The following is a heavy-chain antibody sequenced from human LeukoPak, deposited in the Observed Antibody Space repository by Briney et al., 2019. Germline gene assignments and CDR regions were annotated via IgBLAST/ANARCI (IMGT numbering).Heavy chain of an antibody. V-gene: IGHV3-48*03. CDR2: ISSSGSTI. D-gene: IGHD4-17*01. CDR1: GFTFSSYE. Sequence: GGSLRLSCAASGFTFSSYEMNWVRQAPGKGLEWVSYISSSGSTIYYADSVKGRFTISRDNAKNSLYLQMNSLRAEDTAVYYCARDPATTVTTEAYYYGMDVWGQGTTVTVSS. CDR3: ARDPATTVTTEAYYYGMDV. J-gene: IGHJ6*02.